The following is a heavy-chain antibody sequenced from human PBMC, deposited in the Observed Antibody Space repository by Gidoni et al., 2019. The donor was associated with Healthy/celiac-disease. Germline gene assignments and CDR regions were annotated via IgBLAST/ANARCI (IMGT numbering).Heavy chain of an antibody. D-gene: IGHD3-16*01. V-gene: IGHV1-46*01. CDR2: INPSGGST. J-gene: IGHJ5*02. CDR3: ARDISGESLDP. Sequence: VRQAPGQGLEWMGIINPSGGSTSYAQKFQGRVTMTRDTSTSTVYMELSSLRSEDTAVYYCARDISGESLDPWGQGTLVTVSS.